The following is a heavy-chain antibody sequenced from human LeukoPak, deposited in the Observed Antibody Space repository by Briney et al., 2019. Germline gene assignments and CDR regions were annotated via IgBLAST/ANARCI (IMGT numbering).Heavy chain of an antibody. CDR1: GFTFSGHW. CDR3: TRDRSRAEDD. Sequence: GGSLRISCAASGFTFSGHWMSWVRQAPGKGLEWVANINQGGSDKYYVDSVKGRFTISRDNANNLLYLQMNSLRGEDTAVYYCTRDRSRAEDDWGQGTLVTVSS. J-gene: IGHJ4*02. D-gene: IGHD1-14*01. CDR2: INQGGSDK. V-gene: IGHV3-7*01.